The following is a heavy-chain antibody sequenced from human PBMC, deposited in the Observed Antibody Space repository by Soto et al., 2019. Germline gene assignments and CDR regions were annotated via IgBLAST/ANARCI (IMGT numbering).Heavy chain of an antibody. CDR2: IYYSGST. V-gene: IGHV4-59*01. Sequence: PSETLSLTCTVSGGSISSYYWSWILQPRGKGLEWIGYIYYSGSTNYNPSLKSRVTISVDTSKNQFSLKLSSVTAADTAVYYCASTTKGYSYGLDYYYGMDVWGQGTTVTVSS. J-gene: IGHJ6*02. D-gene: IGHD5-18*01. CDR1: GGSISSYY. CDR3: ASTTKGYSYGLDYYYGMDV.